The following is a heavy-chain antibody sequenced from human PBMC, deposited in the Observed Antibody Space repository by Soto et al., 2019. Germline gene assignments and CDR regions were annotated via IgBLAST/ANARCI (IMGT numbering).Heavy chain of an antibody. D-gene: IGHD5-18*01. J-gene: IGHJ4*02. CDR1: GYTFTSYG. CDR3: ARDRATIPYTAMVHFDY. CDR2: ISAYNGNT. Sequence: ASVKVSCKAPGYTFTSYGISWVRQAPGQGLEWMGWISAYNGNTNYAQKLQGRVTMTADTSTSTAYMELRSLRSDDTAVYYCARDRATIPYTAMVHFDYWGQGTLVTVSS. V-gene: IGHV1-18*04.